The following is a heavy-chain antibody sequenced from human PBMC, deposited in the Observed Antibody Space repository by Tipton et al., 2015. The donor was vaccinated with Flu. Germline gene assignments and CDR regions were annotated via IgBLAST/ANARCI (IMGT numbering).Heavy chain of an antibody. V-gene: IGHV3-7*01. Sequence: SLRLSCTTSGFTFSLYWMTWVRRAPGKGLEWVANIKQDGSEHYYLDSVKGRFTISRDNAKNTLHLQMSNLRAEDTAMYFCARAPEWLSYGFDIWGQGTKVTVSA. CDR1: GFTFSLYW. CDR3: ARAPEWLSYGFDI. CDR2: IKQDGSEH. J-gene: IGHJ3*02. D-gene: IGHD3-3*01.